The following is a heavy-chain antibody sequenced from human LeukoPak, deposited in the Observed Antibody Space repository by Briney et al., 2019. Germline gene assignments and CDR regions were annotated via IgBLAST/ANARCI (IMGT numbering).Heavy chain of an antibody. Sequence: PGGSLRLSCAASGFTFSSYWMHWVRQAPGKGLVWVSRINSDGSSTSYADSVKGRFTISRDNSKNTLYLQMKNLRAEDTAVYYCARPIRPSLSSAFDIWGQGTMVIVSS. J-gene: IGHJ3*02. CDR3: ARPIRPSLSSAFDI. CDR2: INSDGSST. V-gene: IGHV3-74*01. CDR1: GFTFSSYW. D-gene: IGHD1-1*01.